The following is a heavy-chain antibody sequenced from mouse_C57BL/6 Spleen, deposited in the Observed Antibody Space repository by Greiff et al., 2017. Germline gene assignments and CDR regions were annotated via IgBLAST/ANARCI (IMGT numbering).Heavy chain of an antibody. CDR3: ARWRYDYVWYFDV. D-gene: IGHD2-4*01. CDR2: IDPSDSYT. V-gene: IGHV1-50*01. CDR1: GYTFTSYW. J-gene: IGHJ1*03. Sequence: QVQLQQSGAELVKPGASVKLSCKASGYTFTSYWMQWVKQRPGQGLEWIGEIDPSDSYTNYNQKFKGKATLTVDTSSSTAYMQLSSLTSEDSAVYYCARWRYDYVWYFDVWGTGTTVTVSS.